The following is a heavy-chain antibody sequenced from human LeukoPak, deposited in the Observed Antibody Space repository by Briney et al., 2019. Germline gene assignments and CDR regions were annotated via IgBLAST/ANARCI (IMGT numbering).Heavy chain of an antibody. CDR1: GFTFSSYW. CDR2: IKQDGSEK. V-gene: IGHV3-7*01. CDR3: ARLTTIAGLSFDY. Sequence: GGSLRLSCAASGFTFSSYWMSWVRQAPGKGLEWVANIKQDGSEKYYVDSVKGRFTISRDNAKSSLYLQMNSLRAEDTAVYYCARLTTIAGLSFDYWGQGTLVTVSS. D-gene: IGHD4/OR15-4a*01. J-gene: IGHJ4*02.